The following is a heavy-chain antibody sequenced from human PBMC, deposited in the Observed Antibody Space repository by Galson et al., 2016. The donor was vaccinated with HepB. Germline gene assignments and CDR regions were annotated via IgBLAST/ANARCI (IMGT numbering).Heavy chain of an antibody. J-gene: IGHJ3*01. CDR3: AREGGGNSYAGNAFDL. Sequence: SLRLSCAASGFTFSDYYMSWVRQAPGKGLEWVSDISGSSAYTSYADSVKGRVTISRDNAKKSLYLQLNSLRAEDTAVYYCAREGGGNSYAGNAFDLWGQGTMLTVSS. V-gene: IGHV3-11*05. CDR2: ISGSSAYT. D-gene: IGHD4-23*01. CDR1: GFTFSDYY.